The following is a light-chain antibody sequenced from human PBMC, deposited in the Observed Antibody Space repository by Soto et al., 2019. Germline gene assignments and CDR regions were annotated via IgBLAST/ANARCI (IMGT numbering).Light chain of an antibody. CDR1: QSLVYSDGNTY. J-gene: IGKJ1*01. CDR3: MQGTHWPPVT. V-gene: IGKV2-30*01. CDR2: KVS. Sequence: DVVITQSPLSLHVTLGQPASISCRSSQSLVYSDGNTYLSWFQLRPGQSPRRLIYKVSNRDSGVPDRFSGSGSATDFTLKISRVEADDVGVYYCMQGTHWPPVTFGQGTKVEIK.